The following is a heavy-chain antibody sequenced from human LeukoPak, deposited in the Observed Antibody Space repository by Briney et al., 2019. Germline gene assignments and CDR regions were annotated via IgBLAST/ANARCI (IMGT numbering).Heavy chain of an antibody. Sequence: SETLSLTCAVYGGSFSGYYWSWIRQPPGKGLEWIGEINHSGSTNYNPSLKSRVTISVDTSKNQFSLKLSSVTAADTAVYYCARQRLHLSVDDAFDIWGQGTMVTVSS. J-gene: IGHJ3*02. D-gene: IGHD6-25*01. V-gene: IGHV4-34*01. CDR2: INHSGST. CDR3: ARQRLHLSVDDAFDI. CDR1: GGSFSGYY.